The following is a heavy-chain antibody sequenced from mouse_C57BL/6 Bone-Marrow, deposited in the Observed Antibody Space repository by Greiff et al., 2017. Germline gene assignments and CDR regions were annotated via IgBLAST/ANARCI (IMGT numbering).Heavy chain of an antibody. J-gene: IGHJ1*03. CDR3: ASPDYDGSSCWYFDV. D-gene: IGHD1-1*01. V-gene: IGHV3-6*01. CDR2: ISYDGSN. CDR1: GYSITSGYY. Sequence: EVHLVESGPGLVKPSQSLSLTCSVTGYSITSGYYWNWIRQFPGNKLEWMGYISYDGSNNYNPSLKNRISITHDTSKNQFFLKLNSVTTEDTATYYCASPDYDGSSCWYFDVWGTGTTVTVSS.